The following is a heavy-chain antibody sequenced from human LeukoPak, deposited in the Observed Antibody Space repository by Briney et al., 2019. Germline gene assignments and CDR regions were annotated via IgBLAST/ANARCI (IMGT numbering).Heavy chain of an antibody. CDR3: AREEVVPAAQGGAFDI. V-gene: IGHV3-11*01. J-gene: IGHJ3*02. CDR2: ISSSGSTI. D-gene: IGHD2-2*01. Sequence: GGSLRLSCAASGFTFSDYYMSWIRQAPGKGLEWVSYISSSGSTIYYADSVKGRFTISRDNAKNSLYLQMNSLRAEDTAVYYCAREEVVPAAQGGAFDIWGQGTMVTVSS. CDR1: GFTFSDYY.